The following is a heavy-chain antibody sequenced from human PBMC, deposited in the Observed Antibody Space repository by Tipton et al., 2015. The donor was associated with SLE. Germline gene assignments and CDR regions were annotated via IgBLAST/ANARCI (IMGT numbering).Heavy chain of an antibody. CDR2: IYYSGST. J-gene: IGHJ4*02. V-gene: IGHV4-31*09. D-gene: IGHD3-16*01. Sequence: TLSLTCTVSGGSISSGGYYWSWIRQHPGKGLEWIGYIYYSGSTYYNPSLKSRVTISVDTSKNQFSLKLSSVTAADTAVYYCRLITFTSLFDYWGQGTLATVSS. CDR3: RLITFTSLFDY. CDR1: GGSISSGGYY.